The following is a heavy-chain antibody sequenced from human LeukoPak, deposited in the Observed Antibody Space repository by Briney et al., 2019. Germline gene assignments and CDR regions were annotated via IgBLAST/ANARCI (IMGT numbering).Heavy chain of an antibody. CDR2: ISWNSGSI. CDR1: GFTFDDYA. Sequence: GGSLRLSCAASGFTFDDYAMHWVRQAPGKGLEWVSGISWNSGSIGYADSVKGRFPISRDNAKNSLYLQMNSLRAEDTALYYCAKDGADCSSTSCYWNYYYMDVWGKGTTVTVSS. CDR3: AKDGADCSSTSCYWNYYYMDV. J-gene: IGHJ6*03. D-gene: IGHD2-2*01. V-gene: IGHV3-9*01.